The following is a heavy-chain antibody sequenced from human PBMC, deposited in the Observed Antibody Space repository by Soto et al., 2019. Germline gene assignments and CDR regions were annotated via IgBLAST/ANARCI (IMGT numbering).Heavy chain of an antibody. V-gene: IGHV1-3*01. CDR2: INAGNGHT. Sequence: TSVKVTCKASKYTFTNYAIHSVRQAPGQRLEWMGWINAGNGHTKYSQKFQARVTITRDTSASTAYMELSSLRSEDTAVYYCARGERYYYDSSGYFGFDYWGQGTLVTVSS. J-gene: IGHJ4*02. CDR1: KYTFTNYA. CDR3: ARGERYYYDSSGYFGFDY. D-gene: IGHD3-22*01.